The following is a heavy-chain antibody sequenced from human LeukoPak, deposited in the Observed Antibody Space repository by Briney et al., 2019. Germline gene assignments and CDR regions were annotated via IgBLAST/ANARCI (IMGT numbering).Heavy chain of an antibody. D-gene: IGHD5-12*01. CDR3: TTRLRNHFDY. CDR2: ISDGSRDT. J-gene: IGHJ4*02. Sequence: QPGGSLRLSCATSGLTFSSFTMNWVRQAPGKGLEWVSTISDGSRDTHYAGSVKGRFTISRDDSQNIVYLQMDSLRAEDTALYYCTTRLRNHFDYWGQGTQVTVSS. V-gene: IGHV3-23*01. CDR1: GLTFSSFT.